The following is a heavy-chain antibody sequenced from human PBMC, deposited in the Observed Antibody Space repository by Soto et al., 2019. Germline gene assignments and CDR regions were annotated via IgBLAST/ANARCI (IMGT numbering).Heavy chain of an antibody. CDR2: IVVGSGNT. CDR1: GFTFTNSA. V-gene: IGHV1-58*01. J-gene: IGHJ6*02. Sequence: AVKVSCKASGFTFTNSAVQWVRPARAQRLEWIGWIVVGSGNTNYVQKFQERVTITRDMSTSTAYMELSSLRSEDTAVYYCAAPGSGYYYYYYGMDVWGQGTTVTVSS. CDR3: AAPGSGYYYYYYGMDV. D-gene: IGHD3-3*01.